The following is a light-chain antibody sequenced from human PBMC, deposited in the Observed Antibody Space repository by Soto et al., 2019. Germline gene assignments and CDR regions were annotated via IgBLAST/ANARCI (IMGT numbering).Light chain of an antibody. V-gene: IGLV1-44*01. J-gene: IGLJ1*01. CDR2: SNN. CDR1: NSNIGSNT. CDR3: AAWDESLNGFYV. Sequence: QSVLTQPPSASGTPGQRVTIFCSGSNSNIGSNTVNWYQQLPGTAPKLLIYSNNQRPSGVPDRFSGSKSGTSASLAISGLQSEDEADYYCAAWDESLNGFYVFGTGTKVTVL.